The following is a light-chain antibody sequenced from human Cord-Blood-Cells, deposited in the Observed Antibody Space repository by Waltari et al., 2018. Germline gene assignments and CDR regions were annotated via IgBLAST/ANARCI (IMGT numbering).Light chain of an antibody. J-gene: IGKJ1*01. CDR2: GAS. CDR3: QQYGSSPPT. Sequence: EIVLTQSPGTVSLSPGERATLFCRASQSVSSSYLAWYQQKPGQAPRLLIYGASSRATGIPDRFSGSGSGTDFTLTISRLEPEDFAVYYCQQYGSSPPTFGQGTKVEIK. CDR1: QSVSSSY. V-gene: IGKV3-20*01.